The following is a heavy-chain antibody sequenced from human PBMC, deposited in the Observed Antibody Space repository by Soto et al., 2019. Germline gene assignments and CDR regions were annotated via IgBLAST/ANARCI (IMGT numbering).Heavy chain of an antibody. CDR1: GASISGYY. V-gene: IGHV4-4*07. CDR2: IYATGTT. CDR3: VRDGTKTLRDWFDP. D-gene: IGHD1-1*01. J-gene: IGHJ5*02. Sequence: SETLSLTCTVSGASISGYYWSWIRKSAGKGLEWIGRIYATGTTDYNPSLKSRVMMSVDTSKKQFSLKLMSVTAADTAVYYCVRDGTKTLRDWFDPWGQGISVTVSS.